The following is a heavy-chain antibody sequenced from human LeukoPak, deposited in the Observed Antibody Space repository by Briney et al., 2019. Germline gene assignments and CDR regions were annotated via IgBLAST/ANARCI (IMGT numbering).Heavy chain of an antibody. Sequence: GGSLRLSCAASGLTFSSYSMNWVRQAPGKGLEWVSSISSSSSYIYYADSVKGRFTISRDNAKNSLYLQMNSLRAEDTAVYYCARDMVRGVPFFDYWGQGTLVTVSS. CDR1: GLTFSSYS. D-gene: IGHD3-10*01. CDR2: ISSSSSYI. CDR3: ARDMVRGVPFFDY. V-gene: IGHV3-21*01. J-gene: IGHJ4*02.